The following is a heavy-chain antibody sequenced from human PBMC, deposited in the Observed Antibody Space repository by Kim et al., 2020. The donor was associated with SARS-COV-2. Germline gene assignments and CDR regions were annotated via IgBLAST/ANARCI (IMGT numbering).Heavy chain of an antibody. J-gene: IGHJ6*02. V-gene: IGHV3-30*02. CDR3: AKEGGIFELYTYSGMDV. D-gene: IGHD3-10*01. Sequence: LQGRFTISRDYSKNTLYLHMNSLSAEDTAVYYCAKEGGIFELYTYSGMDVWGQGPTVTVSS.